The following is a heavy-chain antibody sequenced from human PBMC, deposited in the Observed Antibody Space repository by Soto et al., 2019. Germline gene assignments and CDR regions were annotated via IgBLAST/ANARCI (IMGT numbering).Heavy chain of an antibody. CDR3: ARPGSGYKAVYYGLDV. J-gene: IGHJ6*02. CDR2: IYPGDSDT. V-gene: IGHV5-51*01. CDR1: GYSFTSYW. D-gene: IGHD5-18*01. Sequence: PGESLKISCKGSGYSFTSYWISWVRQMPGKGLEWMGIIYPGDSDTRYSPSFQGQVTISADKSTSTAYLQWSSLKASDTAMYYCARPGSGYKAVYYGLDVWGQGTTVTVSS.